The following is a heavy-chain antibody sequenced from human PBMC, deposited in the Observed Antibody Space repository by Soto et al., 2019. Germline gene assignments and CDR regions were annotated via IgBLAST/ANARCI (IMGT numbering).Heavy chain of an antibody. CDR3: ARGPRYCSTTTCFSGVTWFDP. V-gene: IGHV1-18*04. CDR2: ISSYNGNT. J-gene: IGHJ5*02. Sequence: ASVKVSCKASGYTFTSYGISWVRQAPGQGLEWMGWISSYNGNTNYAQKVQGRVTLTTDSSTSTTYMELRSLRSDDTAVYYCARGPRYCSTTTCFSGVTWFDPWGQGTLVTVSS. CDR1: GYTFTSYG. D-gene: IGHD2-2*01.